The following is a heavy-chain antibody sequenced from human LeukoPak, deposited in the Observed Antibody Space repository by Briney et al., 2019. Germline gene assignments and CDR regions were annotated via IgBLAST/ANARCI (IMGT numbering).Heavy chain of an antibody. CDR2: ISGSGGST. CDR1: GFTFSSYA. J-gene: IGHJ4*02. D-gene: IGHD2-15*01. V-gene: IGHV3-23*01. CDR3: AKASRYCSGGSCYGLDY. Sequence: GGSLRLSCAASGFTFSSYAMSWVRQAPGKGLEWVSAISGSGGSTYYADSVKGRFTISRDNSKYTLYLQMNSLRAEDTAVYYCAKASRYCSGGSCYGLDYWGQGTLVTVSS.